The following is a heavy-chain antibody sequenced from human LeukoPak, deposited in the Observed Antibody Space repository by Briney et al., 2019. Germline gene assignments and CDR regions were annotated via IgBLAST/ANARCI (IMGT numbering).Heavy chain of an antibody. Sequence: SETLSLTCTVSGGSISSSIYYWRWIRQPPGKGLEWIGSIYYSGSPYYNPSLKSRVTISVDTSKNHFSLKLSSVTAADTAVYYCASLGGNYWGQGTLVTVSS. CDR2: IYYSGSP. CDR1: GGSISSSIYY. J-gene: IGHJ4*02. CDR3: ASLGGNY. D-gene: IGHD3-16*01. V-gene: IGHV4-39*02.